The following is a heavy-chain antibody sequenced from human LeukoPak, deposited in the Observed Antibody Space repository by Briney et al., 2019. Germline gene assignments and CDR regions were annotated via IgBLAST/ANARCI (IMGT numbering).Heavy chain of an antibody. V-gene: IGHV3-23*01. CDR3: ARDGGDGYNIAGLFDY. Sequence: GGSLRLSCAASGFTFSSYAMSWVRQAPGKGLEWVSAISGSGGSTYYADSVKGRFTISRDNSKNTLYLQMNSLRAEDTAVYYCARDGGDGYNIAGLFDYWGQGTLVTVSS. J-gene: IGHJ4*02. D-gene: IGHD5-24*01. CDR1: GFTFSSYA. CDR2: ISGSGGST.